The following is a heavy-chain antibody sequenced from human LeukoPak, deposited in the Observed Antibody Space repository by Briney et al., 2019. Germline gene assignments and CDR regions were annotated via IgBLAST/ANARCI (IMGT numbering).Heavy chain of an antibody. CDR2: IYTSGST. J-gene: IGHJ4*02. CDR1: GGSISSGSYY. D-gene: IGHD5-12*01. CDR3: ARDWGYSGYDRRYFDY. Sequence: SETLSLTCTVSGGSISSGSYYWSWIRQPAGKGLEWIGRIYTSGSTYYNPSLKSRVTISVDTSRNQFSLKLSSVTAADTAVYYCARDWGYSGYDRRYFDYWGQGTLVTVSS. V-gene: IGHV4-61*02.